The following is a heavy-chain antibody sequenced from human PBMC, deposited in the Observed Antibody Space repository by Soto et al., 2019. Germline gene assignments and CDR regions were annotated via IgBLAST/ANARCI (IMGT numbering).Heavy chain of an antibody. CDR2: IYQSGST. CDR3: ARSYSGGDAYFDY. D-gene: IGHD2-21*02. CDR1: GGSISSGGYA. Sequence: SETLSLTCAVSGGSISSGGYAWAWIRQPPGKGLEWVGYIYQSGSTYYNPSLKSRVTIAADRSKDQFSLNLASVTAADTAVYYCARSYSGGDAYFDYWGQGTVVTVS. J-gene: IGHJ4*02. V-gene: IGHV4-30-2*01.